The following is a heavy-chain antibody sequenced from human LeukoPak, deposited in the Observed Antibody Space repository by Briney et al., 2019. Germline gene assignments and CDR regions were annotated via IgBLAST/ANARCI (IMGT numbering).Heavy chain of an antibody. Sequence: GESLKISCKGSGYSFTSYWIGWVRQMPGKGLEWMVIIYPGDSGTRYSPSFQGQVTISTDKSISTAYLQWSSLKASDTAMYYCARQVYSGNYGVDYWGQGTLVTVSS. CDR2: IYPGDSGT. D-gene: IGHD1-26*01. V-gene: IGHV5-51*01. CDR3: ARQVYSGNYGVDY. CDR1: GYSFTSYW. J-gene: IGHJ4*02.